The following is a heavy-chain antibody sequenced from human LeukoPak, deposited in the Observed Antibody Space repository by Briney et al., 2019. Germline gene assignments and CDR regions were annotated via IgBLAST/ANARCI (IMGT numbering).Heavy chain of an antibody. D-gene: IGHD3-10*01. CDR2: INAGTGNG. V-gene: IGHV1-3*01. J-gene: IGHJ4*02. CDR1: GYTFTSYA. CDR3: ARSGELYFHLDY. Sequence: ASVKVSCTTSGYTFTSYAIHWVRQAPGQRIEWMGWINAGTGNGKNSPDFQGRITITRDTSASTAYMELTSQRSDDTAMYYCARSGELYFHLDYWGQGSLVSVSS.